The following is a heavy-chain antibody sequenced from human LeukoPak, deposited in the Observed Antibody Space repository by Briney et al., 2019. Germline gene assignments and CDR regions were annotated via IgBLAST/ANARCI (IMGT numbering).Heavy chain of an antibody. CDR1: GGSISSSSYY. J-gene: IGHJ4*02. V-gene: IGHV4-39*07. D-gene: IGHD6-6*01. CDR2: IYYSGST. CDR3: ARETRLVSRYFDC. Sequence: PSETLSLTCTVSGGSISSSSYYWGWIRQPPGKGLEWIGSIYYSGSTYYNPSLKSRVTISVDTSKNQFSLKLSSVTAADTAVYYCARETRLVSRYFDCWGQGTLVTVSS.